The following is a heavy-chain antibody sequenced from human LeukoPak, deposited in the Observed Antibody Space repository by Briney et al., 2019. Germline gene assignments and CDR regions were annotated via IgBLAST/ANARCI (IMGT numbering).Heavy chain of an antibody. J-gene: IGHJ4*02. CDR1: GFTFSSYS. CDR2: ISSSSSYI. CDR3: ARNLRFLEWLIDY. Sequence: GGSLRLSCAASGFTFSSYSMNWVRQAPGKGLEWVSSISSSSSYIYYADSVKGRFTISRDNAKNSLYLQMNSLRAEDTAVYYCARNLRFLEWLIDYWGQGTLATVSS. D-gene: IGHD3-3*01. V-gene: IGHV3-21*01.